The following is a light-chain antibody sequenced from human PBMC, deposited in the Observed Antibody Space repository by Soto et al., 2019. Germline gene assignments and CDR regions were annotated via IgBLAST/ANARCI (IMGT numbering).Light chain of an antibody. J-gene: IGKJ5*01. CDR1: QSSSSY. V-gene: IGKV1-39*01. CDR3: QQSYSTPIT. Sequence: DIQMTQSPSSLSASVGDRVTITCLASQSSSSYLKWYQQKPGKAPKLLIYAASSLQCGVPSRFSGSGSGTDFTLTISSLQPEDFATYYCQQSYSTPITFGQGTRLEN. CDR2: AAS.